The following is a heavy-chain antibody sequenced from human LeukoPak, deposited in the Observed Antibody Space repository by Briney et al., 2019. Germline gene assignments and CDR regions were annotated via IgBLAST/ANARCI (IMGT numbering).Heavy chain of an antibody. CDR1: GGSISSSSFY. V-gene: IGHV4-39*01. CDR3: ARQLGYCSSTSCYADKVDY. CDR2: IYYSGST. D-gene: IGHD2-2*01. Sequence: SETLSLTCTVSGGSISSSSFYWGWIRQPPGKGLEWIGSIYYSGSTYYNPSLKSRVTISVDTSKNQFSLKLSSVTAADTAVYYCARQLGYCSSTSCYADKVDYWGQGTLVTVSS. J-gene: IGHJ4*02.